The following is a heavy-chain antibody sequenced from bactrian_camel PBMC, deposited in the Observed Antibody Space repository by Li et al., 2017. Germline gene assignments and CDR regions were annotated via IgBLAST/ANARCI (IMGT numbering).Heavy chain of an antibody. CDR2: INSGGGST. Sequence: DVQLVESGGGLVQPGGSLRLSCTTSGFRFNITAMSWARQAPGKELEWVSGINSGGGSTYYLDSVKGRFTISRDNAKNTLYLQLNSLKTEDTAMYYCAADEYNLGLARSYTYWGQGTQVTVS. CDR1: GFRFNITA. V-gene: IGHV3S31*01. CDR3: AADEYNLGLARSYTY. D-gene: IGHD5*01. J-gene: IGHJ4*01.